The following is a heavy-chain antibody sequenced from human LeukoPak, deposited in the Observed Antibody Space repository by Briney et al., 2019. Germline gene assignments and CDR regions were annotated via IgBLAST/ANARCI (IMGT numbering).Heavy chain of an antibody. J-gene: IGHJ5*02. V-gene: IGHV4-59*12. D-gene: IGHD3-16*01. CDR3: ARDPWGSSGWYDQ. Sequence: SETLSLTCTVSGGSIGSYYWSWIRQPPGKGLEWIGYIYYSGSTNYNPSLKSRVTISVDTSKNLFSLELSSVTAADTAVYYCARDPWGSSGWYDQWGQGTLVTVSS. CDR2: IYYSGST. CDR1: GGSIGSYY.